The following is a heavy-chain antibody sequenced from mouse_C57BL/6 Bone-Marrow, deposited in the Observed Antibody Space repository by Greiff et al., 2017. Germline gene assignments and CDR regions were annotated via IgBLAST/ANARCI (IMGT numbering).Heavy chain of an antibody. V-gene: IGHV1-26*01. Sequence: EVQLQQSGPELVKPGASVKISCKASGYTFTDYYMNWVKQSNGKSLEWIGDINPNNGGTSYNQKFKGKATLTVDKSSSTAYMELRSLTSEDSAVYYCARFYYGSSHWYFDVWGTGTTVTVSS. CDR3: ARFYYGSSHWYFDV. J-gene: IGHJ1*03. D-gene: IGHD1-1*01. CDR2: INPNNGGT. CDR1: GYTFTDYY.